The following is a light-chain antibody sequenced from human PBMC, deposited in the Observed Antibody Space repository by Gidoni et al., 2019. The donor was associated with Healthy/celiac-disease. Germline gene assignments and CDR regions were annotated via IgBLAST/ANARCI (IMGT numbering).Light chain of an antibody. V-gene: IGKV3-20*01. CDR3: QQYGSSPGT. Sequence: EKVLTQPPATLSLSPAERATLPCRPSQSVSSSDLAWYPQKPGQAPRLLTYGASSRATGIPDRFSGSGSGTDFTLTISRLEPEDVAVYYCQQYGSSPGTFSQGTKVEIK. J-gene: IGKJ1*01. CDR1: QSVSSSD. CDR2: GAS.